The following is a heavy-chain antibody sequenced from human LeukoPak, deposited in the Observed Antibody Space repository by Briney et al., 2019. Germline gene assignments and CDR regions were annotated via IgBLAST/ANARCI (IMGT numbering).Heavy chain of an antibody. CDR3: ARDRQWLTNRYYYYYMDV. CDR1: GYTFTGYY. V-gene: IGHV1-2*02. Sequence: GASVKVSCKASGYTFTGYYMHWVRQAPGQGLEWMGIINPSGGSTSYAQKFQGRVTMTRDTSISTAYMELSRLRSDDTAVYYCARDRQWLTNRYYYYYMDVWGKGTTVTVSS. CDR2: INPSGGST. J-gene: IGHJ6*03. D-gene: IGHD6-19*01.